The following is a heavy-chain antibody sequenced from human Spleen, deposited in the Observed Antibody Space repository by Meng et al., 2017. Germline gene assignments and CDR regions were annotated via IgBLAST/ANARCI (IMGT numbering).Heavy chain of an antibody. D-gene: IGHD5-12*01. V-gene: IGHV4-34*01. CDR3: ARLRGFSGYGSGWYFDY. J-gene: IGHJ4*02. CDR1: GGSFSDYY. CDR2: INHSGST. Sequence: SETLSLTCVVSGGSFSDYYWSWIRQPPGKGLEWIGEINHSGSTPYNPSLKSRVTISMDTSRNQFSLKLSSVTAADTAVYYCARLRGFSGYGSGWYFDYWGQGTLVTVSS.